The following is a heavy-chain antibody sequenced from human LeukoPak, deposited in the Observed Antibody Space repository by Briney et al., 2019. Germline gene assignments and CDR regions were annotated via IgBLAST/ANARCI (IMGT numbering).Heavy chain of an antibody. CDR3: ARDIWGWLQFSYYYCYYMDV. J-gene: IGHJ6*03. D-gene: IGHD5-24*01. Sequence: GGSLRLSCAASGFTFSSYWMSWVRQAPGKGLEWVANINQDGSEKYYVDSVKGRFTISRDNAKNSLYLQMNSLRAEDTAVYYCARDIWGWLQFSYYYCYYMDVWGKGTTVTVSS. V-gene: IGHV3-7*01. CDR1: GFTFSSYW. CDR2: INQDGSEK.